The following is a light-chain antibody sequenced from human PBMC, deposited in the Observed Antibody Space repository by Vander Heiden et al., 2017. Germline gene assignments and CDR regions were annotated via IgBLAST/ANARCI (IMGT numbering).Light chain of an antibody. V-gene: IGLV2-11*01. CDR3: CSYAGSYTWV. Sequence: QSALTQPRSVSGSPGQSVTIPCTGTSSDVGGWNYVSWYQQHPGKSPELMIYDVNERPSGVPDRFSGSKSGNTASLTISGLQAEEEADYYCCSYAGSYTWVFGGGTKLTVL. CDR2: DVN. J-gene: IGLJ3*02. CDR1: SSDVGGWNY.